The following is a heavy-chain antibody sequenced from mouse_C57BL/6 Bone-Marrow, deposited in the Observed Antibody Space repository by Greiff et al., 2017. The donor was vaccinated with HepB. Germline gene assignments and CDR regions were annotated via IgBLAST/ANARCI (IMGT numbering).Heavy chain of an antibody. CDR3: ARRYYGSSFYAMDY. Sequence: VQLQQSGAELARPGASVKLSCKASGYTFTSYGISWVKQRTGQGLEWIGEIYPRSGNTYYNEKFKGKATLTADKSSSTAYMELRSLTSEDSAVYFGARRYYGSSFYAMDYWGQGTSVTVSS. V-gene: IGHV1-81*01. CDR1: GYTFTSYG. D-gene: IGHD1-1*01. CDR2: IYPRSGNT. J-gene: IGHJ4*01.